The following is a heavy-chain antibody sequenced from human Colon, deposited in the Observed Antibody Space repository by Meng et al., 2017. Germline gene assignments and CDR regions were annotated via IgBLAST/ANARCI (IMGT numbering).Heavy chain of an antibody. CDR1: GFTFSSYG. Sequence: QGQLGESGGGVGQHGRSRRRAGAASGFTFSSYGMHGVRQAPGKGLEWVEVISNDGSSKYYADSVKGRFTISRDNSKNTLNLQMNSLRAEDTAVYYCAKDRLDGYNYNFDYWGQGTLVTVSS. D-gene: IGHD5-24*01. CDR3: AKDRLDGYNYNFDY. CDR2: ISNDGSSK. J-gene: IGHJ4*02. V-gene: IGHV3-30*18.